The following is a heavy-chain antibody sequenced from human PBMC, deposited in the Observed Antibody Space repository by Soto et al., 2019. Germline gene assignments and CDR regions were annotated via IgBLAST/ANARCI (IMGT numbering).Heavy chain of an antibody. Sequence: GGSLRVYCAGSGFTFRSYGMHWVRQAPGKGLEWVAVISYDGSNKYYADSVKGRFTISRDNSKNTLYLQMNSLRAEDTAVYYCAKELPVSSSVFDYWGQGTLVTVSS. V-gene: IGHV3-30*18. J-gene: IGHJ4*02. CDR3: AKELPVSSSVFDY. CDR1: GFTFRSYG. D-gene: IGHD6-6*01. CDR2: ISYDGSNK.